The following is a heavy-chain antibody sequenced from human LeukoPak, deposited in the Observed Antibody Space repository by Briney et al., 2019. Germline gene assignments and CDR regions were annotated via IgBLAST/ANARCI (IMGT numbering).Heavy chain of an antibody. CDR2: ISSAATTI. J-gene: IGHJ4*02. D-gene: IGHD3-22*01. V-gene: IGHV3-11*01. CDR3: ARVEYYYDSSNYYRQLLYFNY. Sequence: GGSLRLSCAASGFTFSDYYMSWIRQAPGKGLEWVSYISSAATTIDYADSVKGRFTISRDNAKNSLYLQMKSLRAEDTAMYYCARVEYYYDSSNYYRQLLYFNYWGQGTLVTVSS. CDR1: GFTFSDYY.